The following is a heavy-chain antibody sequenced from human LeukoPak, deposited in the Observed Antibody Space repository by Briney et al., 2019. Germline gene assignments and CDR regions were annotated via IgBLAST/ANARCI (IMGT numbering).Heavy chain of an antibody. J-gene: IGHJ4*02. D-gene: IGHD6-19*01. CDR2: IKWNSGSI. Sequence: PEGSLRLSCAASGFTFDDYAMNWVRQVPGKGPEWVAGIKWNSGSIDYADSVKGRFTISRDNAKNYLYLQMNSLRAEDTALYYRARGLFGYSSGWGPSGYWGQGTLVTVSS. CDR3: ARGLFGYSSGWGPSGY. CDR1: GFTFDDYA. V-gene: IGHV3-9*01.